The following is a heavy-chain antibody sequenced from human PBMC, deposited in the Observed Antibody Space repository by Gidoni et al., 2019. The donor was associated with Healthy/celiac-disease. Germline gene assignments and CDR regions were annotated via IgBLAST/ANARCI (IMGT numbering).Heavy chain of an antibody. CDR3: ARDEGDYGDYVGWFDP. Sequence: QVQLVESGGGVVQPGRSLRLSCAAPGFTFSSYAMHWVRQAPGKGLECVAVISYDGSNKYYADSVKGRFTISRDNSKNTLYLQMNSLRAEDTAVYYCARDEGDYGDYVGWFDPWGQGTLVTVSS. CDR1: GFTFSSYA. J-gene: IGHJ5*02. CDR2: ISYDGSNK. V-gene: IGHV3-30*01. D-gene: IGHD4-17*01.